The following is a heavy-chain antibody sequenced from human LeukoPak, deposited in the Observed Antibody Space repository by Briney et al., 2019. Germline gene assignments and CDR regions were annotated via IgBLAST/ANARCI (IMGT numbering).Heavy chain of an antibody. V-gene: IGHV1-18*01. Sequence: ASVKVSCKASGYTFTSYGISWVRQAPGQGLEWMGWISAYNGNTNYAQKLQGRVTMTTDTSTSTAYMELRSLRSDDTAVYYCARDTNAGYSSGLIDYWGQGTLATVSS. D-gene: IGHD6-19*01. CDR3: ARDTNAGYSSGLIDY. CDR1: GYTFTSYG. CDR2: ISAYNGNT. J-gene: IGHJ4*02.